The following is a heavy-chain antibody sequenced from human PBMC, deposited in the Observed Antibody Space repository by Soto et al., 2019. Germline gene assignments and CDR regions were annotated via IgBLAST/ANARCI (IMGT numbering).Heavy chain of an antibody. V-gene: IGHV3-23*01. J-gene: IGHJ3*02. CDR1: GFTFSSYA. CDR3: AKPLVVGATPDDAFDI. Sequence: GGSLRLSCAASGFTFSSYAMSWVRQAPGKGLEWVSAISGSGGSTYYADSVKGRFTISRDNSKNTLYLQMNSLRAEDTAVYYCAKPLVVGATPDDAFDIWGQGTMVTVSS. CDR2: ISGSGGST. D-gene: IGHD1-26*01.